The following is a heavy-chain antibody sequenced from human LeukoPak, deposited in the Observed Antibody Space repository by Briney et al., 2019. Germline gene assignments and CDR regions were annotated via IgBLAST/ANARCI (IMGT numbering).Heavy chain of an antibody. D-gene: IGHD4-17*01. Sequence: PGGSLRLSCAASGLTFSSYSINWVRQAPGKGLEWVSYISTTSSTIHYAASVKGRFTISRDNAKNSLYLQMNSLSDEDTAVDYCAKDRNYGFDHLGQGILVTVSS. V-gene: IGHV3-48*02. CDR1: GLTFSSYS. J-gene: IGHJ4*02. CDR2: ISTTSSTI. CDR3: AKDRNYGFDH.